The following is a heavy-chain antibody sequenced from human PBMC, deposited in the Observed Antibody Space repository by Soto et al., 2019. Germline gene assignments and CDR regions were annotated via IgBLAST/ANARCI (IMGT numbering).Heavy chain of an antibody. CDR2: MNPNSGNT. V-gene: IGHV1-8*01. Sequence: ASVKVSCKASGYTFGNNDISWVRQATGQGLEWMGWMNPNSGNTGYAQKFQGRVSMTRNTSITTAYLELSSLRSDDTAIYYCARMATSGTLNWFDPWGQGTLVTVPQ. CDR3: ARMATSGTLNWFDP. J-gene: IGHJ5*02. CDR1: GYTFGNND.